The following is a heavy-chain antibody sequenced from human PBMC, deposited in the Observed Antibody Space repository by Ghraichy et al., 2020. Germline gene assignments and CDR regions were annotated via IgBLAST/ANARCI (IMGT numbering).Heavy chain of an antibody. CDR2: IYHSGST. CDR1: GYSISSGYY. D-gene: IGHD3-16*02. CDR3: ARVGGYDYVWGSYRTIFDY. V-gene: IGHV4-38-2*01. Sequence: ESLNISCAVSGYSISSGYYWGWIRQPPGKGLEWIGSIYHSGSTYYNPSLKSRVTISVDTSKNQFSLKLSSVTAADTAVYYCARVGGYDYVWGSYRTIFDYWGQGTLVTVSS. J-gene: IGHJ4*02.